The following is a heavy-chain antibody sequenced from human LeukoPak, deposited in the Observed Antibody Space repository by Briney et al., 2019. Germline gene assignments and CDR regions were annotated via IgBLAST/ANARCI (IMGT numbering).Heavy chain of an antibody. CDR3: ARAYSSGSEYYYYYYMDV. J-gene: IGHJ6*03. Sequence: GGSLRLSCAASGFTFSSYEMNWVRQAPGKGLEWVSYISSSGSTIYYADSVKGRFTISRDNAKNSLYLQMNSLRAEDTALYYCARAYSSGSEYYYYYYMDVWGKGTTVTVSS. D-gene: IGHD6-19*01. CDR1: GFTFSSYE. V-gene: IGHV3-48*03. CDR2: ISSSGSTI.